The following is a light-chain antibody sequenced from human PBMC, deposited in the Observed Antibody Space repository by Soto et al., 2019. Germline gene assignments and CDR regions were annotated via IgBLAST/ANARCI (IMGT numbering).Light chain of an antibody. CDR1: QSVSNNY. V-gene: IGKV3-20*01. CDR3: QQYGSSGT. J-gene: IGKJ1*01. Sequence: IVLTQSPGTLSLSPGERATLSCRASQSVSNNYLAWYQQKPGQAPRLLIYGASNGATGIPDRFSGSGSGTDFTLTISRLEPEDFAVYYCQQYGSSGTFGQGTKVDI. CDR2: GAS.